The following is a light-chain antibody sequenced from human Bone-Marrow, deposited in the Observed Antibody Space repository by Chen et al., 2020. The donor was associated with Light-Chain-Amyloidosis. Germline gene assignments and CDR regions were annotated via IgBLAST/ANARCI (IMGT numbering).Light chain of an antibody. Sequence: QSVLTHPPSASGTPGQRATISCSGSSSNIGINTVNWYQQVPGTAPKRLIYINDRRPSGVPGRFSGSRSGTSASLAIRGLQSEDEADYYCAAWDDSLKGWVFGGGTKLTVL. CDR3: AAWDDSLKGWV. V-gene: IGLV1-44*01. J-gene: IGLJ3*02. CDR1: SSNIGINT. CDR2: IND.